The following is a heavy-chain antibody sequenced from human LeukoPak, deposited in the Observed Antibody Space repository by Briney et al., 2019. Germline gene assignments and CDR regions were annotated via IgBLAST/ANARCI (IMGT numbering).Heavy chain of an antibody. J-gene: IGHJ4*02. CDR3: ARATDREPLDY. V-gene: IGHV4-59*01. Sequence: SETLSLTCPVSGGSISSYYWSWIRQPPGKGLEWIGYIYYSGSTNYNPSLKSRVTISVDTSKNQFSLKLSSVTAADTAVYYCARATDREPLDYWGQGTLVTVSS. CDR1: GGSISSYY. D-gene: IGHD1-26*01. CDR2: IYYSGST.